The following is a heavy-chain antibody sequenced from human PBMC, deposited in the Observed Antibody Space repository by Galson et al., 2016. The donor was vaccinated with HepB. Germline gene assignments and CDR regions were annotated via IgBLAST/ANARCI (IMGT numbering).Heavy chain of an antibody. CDR3: ARTRIAVSGFYFQH. CDR1: GGSIRGYY. CDR2: INHNGGT. J-gene: IGHJ1*01. V-gene: IGHV4-34*01. Sequence: SETLSLTCGVYGGSIRGYYWSWIRQPPGKGLEWIGEINHNGGTNYNPSLKSRVTISVDTSENQFSLKLTSVTAADTAVYYCARTRIAVSGFYFQHWGQGALVSVSS. D-gene: IGHD6-19*01.